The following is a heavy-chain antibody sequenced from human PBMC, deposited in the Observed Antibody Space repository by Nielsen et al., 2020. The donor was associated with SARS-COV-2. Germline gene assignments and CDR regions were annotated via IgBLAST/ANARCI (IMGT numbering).Heavy chain of an antibody. CDR1: GFTFDDYG. Sequence: GESLKISCAASGFTFDDYGLSWVRQAPGKGLEWVSGINWNGGSTGYADSVKGRFTISRDKAKNSLYLQMNSLRAEDTALYHCASIHYYGSGDPPLVIWGQGTMVTVSS. J-gene: IGHJ3*02. CDR2: INWNGGST. CDR3: ASIHYYGSGDPPLVI. D-gene: IGHD3-10*01. V-gene: IGHV3-20*01.